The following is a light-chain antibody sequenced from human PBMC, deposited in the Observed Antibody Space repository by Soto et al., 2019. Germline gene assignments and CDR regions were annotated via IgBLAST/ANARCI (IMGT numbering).Light chain of an antibody. CDR3: QQANSFPIT. CDR1: QSISSW. V-gene: IGKV1-12*01. CDR2: AAS. Sequence: DIHMTQSPSTLSASVGDRVTITCRASQSISSWLAWYQQKPGKAPNLLIYAASSLQSGVPSRFSGSGSGTDFTLTISSLQPEDFATYYCQQANSFPITFGQGTRLEIK. J-gene: IGKJ5*01.